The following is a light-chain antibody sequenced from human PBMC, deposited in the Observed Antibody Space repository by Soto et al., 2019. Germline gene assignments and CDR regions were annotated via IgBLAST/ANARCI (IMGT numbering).Light chain of an antibody. CDR2: DVS. CDR1: QDISNY. Sequence: DIQMTQSPSSLSASVGDRVTITCQASQDISNYLNWYQQKPGKAPKLLIYDVSNLETGVPSRFSGSGSGTDFTLSISSLQPEDFSTYYCQQGSTTPITFGLGTRLEI. J-gene: IGKJ5*01. CDR3: QQGSTTPIT. V-gene: IGKV1-33*01.